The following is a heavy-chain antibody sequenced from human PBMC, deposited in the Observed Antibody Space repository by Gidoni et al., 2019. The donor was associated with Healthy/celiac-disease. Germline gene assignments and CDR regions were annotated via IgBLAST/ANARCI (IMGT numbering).Heavy chain of an antibody. D-gene: IGHD5-18*01. J-gene: IGHJ5*02. CDR2: INHSGST. V-gene: IGHV4-34*01. CDR3: ASLPGERGYSYGAVP. Sequence: QVQLQQWGAGLLKPSETLSLTCAVYGGSFSGYYWSWIRQPPGKGLEWIGEINHSGSTNYNPSLKSRVTISVDTSKNQFSLKLSSVTAADTAVYYCASLPGERGYSYGAVPWGQGTLVTVSS. CDR1: GGSFSGYY.